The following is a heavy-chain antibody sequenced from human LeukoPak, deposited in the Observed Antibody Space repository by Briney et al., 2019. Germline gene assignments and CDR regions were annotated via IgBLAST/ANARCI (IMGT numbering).Heavy chain of an antibody. V-gene: IGHV3-7*01. CDR1: GFTFDTYW. Sequence: GGSLRLSCATSGFTFDTYWMTWVRQAPGKGLECVASIKEDGSEQNYLDSVKGRFTISRDNAKKSLFLHMNTLRAEDTALYYCARHYLRSGSYYNRLDSWGQGTLVSVSS. J-gene: IGHJ4*02. CDR2: IKEDGSEQ. D-gene: IGHD3-10*01. CDR3: ARHYLRSGSYYNRLDS.